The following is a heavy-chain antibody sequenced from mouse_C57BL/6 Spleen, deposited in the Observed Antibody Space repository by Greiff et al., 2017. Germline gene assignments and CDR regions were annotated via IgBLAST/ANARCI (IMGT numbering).Heavy chain of an antibody. V-gene: IGHV14-4*01. Sequence: DVKLQESGAELVRPGASVKLSCTASGFNIKDDYMHWVKQRPEQGLEWIGWIDPENGDTEYASKFQGKATITADTSSNTAYLQLSSLTSEDTAVYYCTNDVGGYYAMDYWGQGTSVTVSS. CDR3: TNDVGGYYAMDY. CDR2: IDPENGDT. J-gene: IGHJ4*01. D-gene: IGHD2-12*01. CDR1: GFNIKDDY.